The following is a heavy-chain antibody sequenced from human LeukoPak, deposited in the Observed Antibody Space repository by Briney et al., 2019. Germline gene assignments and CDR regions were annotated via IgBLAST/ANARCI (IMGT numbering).Heavy chain of an antibody. CDR1: KFTLSRYW. Sequence: PGGSLRLSCAASKFTLSRYWMSWVRQAPGKGLEWVSGIGSDVRTHYADSVKGRFTISRDNSKNTMYLQMNSLRAEDTAVYYCAKDLIGWSFDYWGQGTLVTVSS. CDR2: IGSDVRT. D-gene: IGHD2-15*01. J-gene: IGHJ4*02. V-gene: IGHV3-23*01. CDR3: AKDLIGWSFDY.